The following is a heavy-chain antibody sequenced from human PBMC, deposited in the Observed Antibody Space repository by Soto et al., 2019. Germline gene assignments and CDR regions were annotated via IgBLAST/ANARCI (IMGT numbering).Heavy chain of an antibody. V-gene: IGHV4-34*01. CDR3: ARGLDLWASSIDY. J-gene: IGHJ4*02. Sequence: QVHLQQWGAGLLKPSETLSLTCAVHGGPFNGYKWTWIRQPPGKGLEWIGDINHSGRTNSNPSLESRLTIAADTSKNQFSLNLSSVTAADTAVYYCARGLDLWASSIDYWGQGILVNVSS. CDR2: INHSGRT. CDR1: GGPFNGYK. D-gene: IGHD1-7*01.